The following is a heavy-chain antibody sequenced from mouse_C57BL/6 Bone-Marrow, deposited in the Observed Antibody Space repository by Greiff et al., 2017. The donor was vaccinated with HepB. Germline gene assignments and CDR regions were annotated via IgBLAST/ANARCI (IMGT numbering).Heavy chain of an antibody. CDR3: ARSELGRYYFDY. Sequence: QVQLQQPGAELVKPGASVKLSCKASGYTFTSYWVHWVKQRPGQGLEWIGMIHPNSGSTNYNEKFKSKATLTVDKSSSTAYMQLSSLTSEDSAVYYCARSELGRYYFDYWGQGTTLTVSS. CDR1: GYTFTSYW. J-gene: IGHJ2*01. CDR2: IHPNSGST. V-gene: IGHV1-64*01. D-gene: IGHD4-1*01.